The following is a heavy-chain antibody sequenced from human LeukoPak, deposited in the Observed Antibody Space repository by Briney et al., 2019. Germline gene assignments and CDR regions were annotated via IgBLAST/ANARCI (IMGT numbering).Heavy chain of an antibody. Sequence: SETLSLTCTVSGGSISSYYWSWIRQPPGKGLEWIGYIYYSGSTNYNPSLKSRVTISVDTSKNQFSLKLSSVTAADTAVYYCAREETIFGVVGNYYYMDVWGKGTTVTVSS. V-gene: IGHV4-59*12. D-gene: IGHD3-3*01. CDR1: GGSISSYY. J-gene: IGHJ6*03. CDR3: AREETIFGVVGNYYYMDV. CDR2: IYYSGST.